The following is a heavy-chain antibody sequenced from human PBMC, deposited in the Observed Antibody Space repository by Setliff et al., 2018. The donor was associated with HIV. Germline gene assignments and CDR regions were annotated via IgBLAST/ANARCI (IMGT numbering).Heavy chain of an antibody. Sequence: SETLSLTCAVSGDSINKYYWSWIRQPAGKGLEWIGRIYTSGNTNYNPSLKSRVTMSVDTSKNQFSLKLSSVTAADTAVYYCARDSELGLNYHYGMDVWGQGTTVTVSS. D-gene: IGHD1-26*01. V-gene: IGHV4-4*07. CDR1: GDSINKYY. CDR3: ARDSELGLNYHYGMDV. J-gene: IGHJ6*02. CDR2: IYTSGNT.